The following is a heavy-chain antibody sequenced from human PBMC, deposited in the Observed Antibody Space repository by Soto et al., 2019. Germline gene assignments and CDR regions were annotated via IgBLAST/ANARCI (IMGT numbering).Heavy chain of an antibody. D-gene: IGHD4-17*01. CDR3: AVRGVTTELNYYYDMDV. CDR2: IYHSGST. Sequence: SETLSLACAVSGGSTSSGGYSWSWIRQPPGKGLEWIGYIYHSGSTYYNPSLKSRVTISVDTSKNQFSLKLSSVTAADTAVYYCAVRGVTTELNYYYDMDVWGKGTTVTVSS. J-gene: IGHJ6*03. CDR1: GGSTSSGGYS. V-gene: IGHV4-30-2*01.